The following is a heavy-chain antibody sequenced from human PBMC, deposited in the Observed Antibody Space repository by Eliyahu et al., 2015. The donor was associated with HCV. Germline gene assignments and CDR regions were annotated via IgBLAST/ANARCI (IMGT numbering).Heavy chain of an antibody. J-gene: IGHJ4*02. CDR2: IYWDDDK. V-gene: IGHV2-5*02. CDR1: GFSLXXSGVX. CDR3: AHGRRYLYSYGPSPPFDC. Sequence: QITLKESGPTLVKPTQTLTLTCTFSGFSLXXSGVXVGWXRQPPGKALQWLALIYWDDDKRYSPSLKNRLTITKDTSKNQVVLKMTYMDPVDTATYYCAHGRRYLYSYGPSPPFDCWGQGTLVTVSS. D-gene: IGHD3-16*01.